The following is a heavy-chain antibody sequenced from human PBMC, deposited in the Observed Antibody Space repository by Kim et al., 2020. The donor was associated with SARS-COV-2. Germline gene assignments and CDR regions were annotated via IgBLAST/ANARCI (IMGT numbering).Heavy chain of an antibody. D-gene: IGHD6-19*01. J-gene: IGHJ4*02. Sequence: GGSLRLSCADSAFTFSSYWMSWVRQAPGKGLVWVSRSNADGSFTSYADSVKGRFTISRDNAKNTLYLQMNSLRAEDTAVYYCARGPVPGHGGIAYWGQGTLVTVSS. CDR3: ARGPVPGHGGIAY. V-gene: IGHV3-74*01. CDR1: AFTFSSYW. CDR2: SNADGSFT.